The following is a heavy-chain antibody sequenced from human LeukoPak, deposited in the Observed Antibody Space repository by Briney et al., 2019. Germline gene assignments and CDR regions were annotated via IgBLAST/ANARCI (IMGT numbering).Heavy chain of an antibody. D-gene: IGHD5-18*01. CDR2: ISSSSGYT. CDR1: GFTFSDYY. V-gene: IGHV3-11*06. CDR3: ARDGRRIQDYWYFDL. Sequence: GGSLRLSCEASGFTFSDYYMSWIRQAPGKGLEWVSYISSSSGYTNYADSVKGRFTISRDNAKNSLYLQMNSLRAEDTAVYFCARDGRRIQDYWYFDLWGRGTLVTVSS. J-gene: IGHJ2*01.